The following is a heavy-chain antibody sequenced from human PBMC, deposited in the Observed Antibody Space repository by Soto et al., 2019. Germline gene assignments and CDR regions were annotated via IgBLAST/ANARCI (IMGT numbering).Heavy chain of an antibody. J-gene: IGHJ4*02. CDR3: AKGRESSGSYRPFDY. CDR2: ISAGAVAT. CDR1: GFTFSSYA. Sequence: PGGSLRLSCAASGFTFSSYAMSWVHQAPGKGLEWVSAISAGAVATNYADSVKGRFTISRDNSKNTLYLQMNSLRAEDTAVYYCAKGRESSGSYRPFDYWGQGALVTVSS. V-gene: IGHV3-23*01. D-gene: IGHD3-22*01.